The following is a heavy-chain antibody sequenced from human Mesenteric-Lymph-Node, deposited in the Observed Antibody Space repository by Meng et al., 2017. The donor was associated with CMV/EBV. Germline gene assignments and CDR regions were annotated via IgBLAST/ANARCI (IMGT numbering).Heavy chain of an antibody. J-gene: IGHJ4*02. CDR1: GFNFSSYD. Sequence: SGFNFSSYDMSWVRQAPGKGLEWVSVIYSGGSSTYYADSVKGRFTISRDNSKNTLYLQMNSLRAEDTAVYYCAAEYCSSTSCYRFDYWGQGTLVTVSS. CDR2: IYSGGSST. CDR3: AAEYCSSTSCYRFDY. V-gene: IGHV3-23*03. D-gene: IGHD2-2*02.